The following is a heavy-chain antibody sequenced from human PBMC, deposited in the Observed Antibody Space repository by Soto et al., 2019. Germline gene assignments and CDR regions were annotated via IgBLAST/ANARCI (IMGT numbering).Heavy chain of an antibody. J-gene: IGHJ1*01. Sequence: GGSLRLSCAASGFTFSNYAFHWVRQAPSKGLEWVAVISYDGINKYYADSVKGRFTISRDNSENTLYLQMNTLRADDTAVYYCGSDGGPLYCSGGSCYAGEYFQHWGLGTLVTVCS. D-gene: IGHD2-15*01. CDR2: ISYDGINK. V-gene: IGHV3-30*01. CDR3: GSDGGPLYCSGGSCYAGEYFQH. CDR1: GFTFSNYA.